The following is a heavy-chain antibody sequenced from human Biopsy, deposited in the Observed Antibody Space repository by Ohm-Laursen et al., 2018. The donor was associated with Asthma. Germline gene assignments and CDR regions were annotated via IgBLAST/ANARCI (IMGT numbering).Heavy chain of an antibody. CDR3: ARDNHDYYYYGMDL. J-gene: IGHJ6*02. V-gene: IGHV3-11*01. CDR2: ISSGGRTI. Sequence: LSLTCTVSGDSISSPAYYWSWVRQAPGKGLEWISYISSGGRTIYYADSVKGRFTISRDNAQNLLYLQMSSLRTEDTAVYYCARDNHDYYYYGMDLWGQGTSVTDSS. D-gene: IGHD1-14*01. CDR1: GDSISSPAYY.